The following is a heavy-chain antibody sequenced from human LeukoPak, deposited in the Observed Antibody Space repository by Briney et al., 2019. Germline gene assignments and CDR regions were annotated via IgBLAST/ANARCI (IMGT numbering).Heavy chain of an antibody. Sequence: EPSETLSLTCTVSGGSISSYYWSWIRQPPGKGLEWIGYIYYSGSTNYNPSLKSRVTISVDTSKNQFSLKLSSVTAADTAVYYCARDLGEGFSSILPAAERNDAFDIWGQGIMVTVSS. V-gene: IGHV4-59*12. J-gene: IGHJ3*02. D-gene: IGHD2-2*01. CDR3: ARDLGEGFSSILPAAERNDAFDI. CDR1: GGSISSYY. CDR2: IYYSGST.